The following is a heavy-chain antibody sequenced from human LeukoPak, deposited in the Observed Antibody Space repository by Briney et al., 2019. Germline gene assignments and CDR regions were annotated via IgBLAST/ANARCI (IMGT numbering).Heavy chain of an antibody. J-gene: IGHJ4*02. CDR1: GFIFSNYA. Sequence: GGSLRLSCAASGFIFSNYAMSWVRQAPGKGLQWVSAFSGSGGSTYYADSVKGRFTISRDNSRNALYLQMNSLRAEDTAVYYCARSGLSRFGFWGQGTLVTVSS. CDR3: ARSGLSRFGF. D-gene: IGHD2/OR15-2a*01. CDR2: FSGSGGST. V-gene: IGHV3-23*01.